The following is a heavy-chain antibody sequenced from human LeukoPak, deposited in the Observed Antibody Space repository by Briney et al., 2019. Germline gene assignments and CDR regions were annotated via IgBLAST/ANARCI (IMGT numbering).Heavy chain of an antibody. V-gene: IGHV3-48*03. CDR3: ATLGVY. CDR2: ISSSGRSI. CDR1: GFTFSSYE. J-gene: IGHJ4*02. Sequence: GGSLRLSCAASGFTFSSYEMNWVRQAPGKGLEWVSYISSSGRSINYADSVRGRFTISRDNAKNSLYLQMNSLRAEDSAVYYCATLGVYWGQGTLVTVSS. D-gene: IGHD2-8*01.